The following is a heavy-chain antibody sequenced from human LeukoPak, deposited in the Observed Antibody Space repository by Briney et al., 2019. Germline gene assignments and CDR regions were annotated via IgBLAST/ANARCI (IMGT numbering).Heavy chain of an antibody. V-gene: IGHV3-7*01. D-gene: IGHD3-22*01. CDR3: ATYSSLNRREFQY. J-gene: IGHJ1*01. CDR1: GLTFSNYW. Sequence: GGSXRLSCEGSGLTFSNYWMGWVRQAPGKGLQWVANIKTDGSEKYYVDSVKGRFTISRDNAKNSLYLQMNSLRAEDTAVYYCATYSSLNRREFQYWGQGTLLTVSS. CDR2: IKTDGSEK.